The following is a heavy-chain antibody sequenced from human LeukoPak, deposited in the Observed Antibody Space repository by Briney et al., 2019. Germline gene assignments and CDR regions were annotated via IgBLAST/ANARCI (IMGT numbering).Heavy chain of an antibody. CDR1: GYTLTELS. Sequence: GASVKVSCKVSGYTLTELSMHWVRQAPGKGLEWMGGFDPEDGETIYAQKFQGRVTMTEDTSTDTAYMELSSLRSEDTAVYYCATDVRRAARGPRDYFDYWGQGTLVTVSS. CDR3: ATDVRRAARGPRDYFDY. D-gene: IGHD6-6*01. CDR2: FDPEDGET. V-gene: IGHV1-24*01. J-gene: IGHJ4*02.